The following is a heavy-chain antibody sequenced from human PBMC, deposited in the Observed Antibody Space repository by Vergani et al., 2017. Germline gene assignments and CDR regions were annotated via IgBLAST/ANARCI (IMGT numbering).Heavy chain of an antibody. CDR2: ISYDGSNK. CDR3: ARGGAWNGVDP. D-gene: IGHD3-10*01. V-gene: IGHV3-30*03. J-gene: IGHJ5*02. CDR1: GFTFSSYG. Sequence: QVQLVESGGGVVQPGRSLRLSCAASGFTFSSYGMHWVRPAPGKGLEWVAVISYDGSNKYSADSVKGRFTISRDNSKNTLYLQMNSLRAEDKAVYYCARGGAWNGVDPWGQGTLVTVSS.